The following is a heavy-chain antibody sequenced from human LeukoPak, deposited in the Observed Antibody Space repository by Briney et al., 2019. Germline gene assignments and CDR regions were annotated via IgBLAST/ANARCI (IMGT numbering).Heavy chain of an antibody. CDR3: ARGVWHYYESENYYLNWFDP. V-gene: IGHV1-8*01. CDR2: MNPNSGNT. D-gene: IGHD3-10*01. J-gene: IGHJ5*02. Sequence: ASVKVSCKASGYTFTSYDINWVRQATGQGLEWMGWMNPNSGNTGYAQKFQGRVTMTRNTSISTAYMGLSSLRSEDTAVYYCARGVWHYYESENYYLNWFDPWGQGTLVTVSS. CDR1: GYTFTSYD.